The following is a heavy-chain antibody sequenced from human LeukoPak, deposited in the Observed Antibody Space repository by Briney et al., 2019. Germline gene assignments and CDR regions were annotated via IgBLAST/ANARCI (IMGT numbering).Heavy chain of an antibody. D-gene: IGHD6-13*01. Sequence: PSETLPLTCTVSGGSISSGSYYWSWIRQPAGKGLEWIGRIYTSGSTNYNPSLKSRVTISVDTSKNQFSLKLSSVTAADTAVYYCARQGVYGSSWYYYYMDVWGKGTTVTVSS. CDR1: GGSISSGSYY. V-gene: IGHV4-61*02. CDR3: ARQGVYGSSWYYYYMDV. CDR2: IYTSGST. J-gene: IGHJ6*03.